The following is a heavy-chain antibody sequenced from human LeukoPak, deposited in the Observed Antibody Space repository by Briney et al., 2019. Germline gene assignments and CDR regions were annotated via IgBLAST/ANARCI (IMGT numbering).Heavy chain of an antibody. Sequence: PGRSLRLSCAASGFTFSSYAMHWVRQAPGKGLEWVAVISYDGSNKYYADSVKGRFTISRDNSKNTLYLQMNSLRAEDTAVYYCAKGEGDYYDSSGYYFGYWGQGTLVTVSS. J-gene: IGHJ4*02. CDR2: ISYDGSNK. CDR3: AKGEGDYYDSSGYYFGY. CDR1: GFTFSSYA. D-gene: IGHD3-22*01. V-gene: IGHV3-30-3*01.